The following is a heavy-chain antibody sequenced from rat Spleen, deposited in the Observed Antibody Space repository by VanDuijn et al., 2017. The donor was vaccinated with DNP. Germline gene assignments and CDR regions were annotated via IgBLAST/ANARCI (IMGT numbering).Heavy chain of an antibody. CDR1: GFSFSNYY. J-gene: IGHJ3*01. V-gene: IGHV5-27*01. CDR3: TTDPSYYSSPFAY. CDR2: ISSGGGTP. Sequence: EVQLVESDGGLVQPGRSLKLSCAASGFSFSNYYMAWVRQAPTKGLEWVAYISSGGGTPYYRDSVKGRFTISRDNAKSTLYLQLDSLRSEDTATYYCTTDPSYYSSPFAYWGQGTLVTVSS. D-gene: IGHD1-2*01.